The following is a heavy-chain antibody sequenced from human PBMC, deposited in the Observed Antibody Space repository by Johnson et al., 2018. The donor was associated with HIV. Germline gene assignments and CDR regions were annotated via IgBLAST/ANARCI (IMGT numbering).Heavy chain of an antibody. CDR3: ARDFMYAFDI. CDR1: GFTVSSNY. J-gene: IGHJ3*02. Sequence: VQLVESGGGLVQPGGSLRLSCAASGFTVSSNYMSWVRQAPGKGLESVSVVYSGGSTYYADSVKGRFTISRDNSKNTLYLQMNSLRAEDTAVYYCARDFMYAFDIWDQGTMVTVSS. D-gene: IGHD3-3*01. V-gene: IGHV3-66*02. CDR2: VYSGGST.